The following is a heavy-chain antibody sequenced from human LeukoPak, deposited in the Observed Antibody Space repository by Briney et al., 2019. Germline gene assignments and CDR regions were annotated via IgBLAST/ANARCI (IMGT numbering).Heavy chain of an antibody. D-gene: IGHD6-13*01. CDR1: GFTFSSYG. Sequence: GGSLRLSCAASGFTFSSYGMHWVRQAPGKGLEWVAVISYDGSNKYYADSVKGRFTISRDNSENTQYLQMNSLRAEDTAVYYCAKWMGYWSWGQGTLATVSS. CDR3: AKWMGYWS. J-gene: IGHJ4*02. V-gene: IGHV3-30*18. CDR2: ISYDGSNK.